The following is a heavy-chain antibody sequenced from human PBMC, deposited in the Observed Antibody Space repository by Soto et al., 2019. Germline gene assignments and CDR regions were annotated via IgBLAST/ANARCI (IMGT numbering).Heavy chain of an antibody. D-gene: IGHD2-2*02. CDR3: ARDGIVVVPAAIASDAFDI. J-gene: IGHJ3*02. Sequence: GGSPRLSCAASGFTFSSYSMNWVRQAPGKGLEWVSSISSSSSYIYYADSVKGRFTISRDNAKNSLYLQMNSLRAEDTAVYDGARDGIVVVPAAIASDAFDIWGQGTMVTVSS. CDR1: GFTFSSYS. V-gene: IGHV3-21*01. CDR2: ISSSSSYI.